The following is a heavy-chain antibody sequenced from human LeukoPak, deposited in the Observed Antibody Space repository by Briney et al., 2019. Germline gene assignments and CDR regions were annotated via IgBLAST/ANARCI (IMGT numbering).Heavy chain of an antibody. D-gene: IGHD2/OR15-2a*01. V-gene: IGHV4-61*01. Sequence: SETLSLTCTVSGGSVSSGSYYWSWIRQPPGKGLEWIGYIYYSGSTNYNPSLKSRVTISVDTSKNQFSLKLSSVTAADTAVYYCARGPGPNNDYWGQGTLVTVSS. CDR1: GGSVSSGSYY. J-gene: IGHJ4*02. CDR3: ARGPGPNNDY. CDR2: IYYSGST.